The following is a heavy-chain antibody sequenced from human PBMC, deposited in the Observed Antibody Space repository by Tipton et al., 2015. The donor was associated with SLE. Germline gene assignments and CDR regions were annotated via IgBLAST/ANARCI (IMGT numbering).Heavy chain of an antibody. CDR1: GASMNSHY. D-gene: IGHD1-26*01. CDR2: IYTSDTT. J-gene: IGHJ4*02. CDR3: VKGGQWELFDS. Sequence: TLSLTCTVSGASMNSHYWSWIRQPPGKGLEWIGFIYTSDTTNYNPSLKSRVTMSLDTSTNRFSLNLRSVTAADSAIYYCVKGGQWELFDSWGQGTLVTVSS. V-gene: IGHV4-59*11.